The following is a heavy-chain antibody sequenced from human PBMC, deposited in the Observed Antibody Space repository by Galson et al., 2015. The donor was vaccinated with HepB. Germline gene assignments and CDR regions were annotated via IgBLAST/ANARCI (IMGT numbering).Heavy chain of an antibody. Sequence: SLRLSCAASGFTFDNYAMSWVRQAPGKGLEWVSAIGGSGFCTYYADSVKGRFTISRDNPKNTLYLQMNSLRVEDTAVYYCAKDRAAAGTPPDHWGQGTLVTVSS. V-gene: IGHV3-23*01. CDR1: GFTFDNYA. D-gene: IGHD6-13*01. CDR2: IGGSGFCT. J-gene: IGHJ5*02. CDR3: AKDRAAAGTPPDH.